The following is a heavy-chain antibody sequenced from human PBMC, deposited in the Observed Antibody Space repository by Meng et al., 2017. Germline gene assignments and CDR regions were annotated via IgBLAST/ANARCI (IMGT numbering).Heavy chain of an antibody. CDR2: ISGSGGST. CDR1: GFTFSSYA. J-gene: IGHJ4*02. V-gene: IGHV3-23*04. Sequence: VERVGAGGGLVQPGGSLRLSCAASGFTFSSYAMSWVRQAPGKGLEWVSAISGSGGSTYYADSVKGRFTISRDNSKNSLYLQMDSLRGEDTAVYYCARMRPYNSRTNFDYWGQGTLVTVAS. D-gene: IGHD3-22*01. CDR3: ARMRPYNSRTNFDY.